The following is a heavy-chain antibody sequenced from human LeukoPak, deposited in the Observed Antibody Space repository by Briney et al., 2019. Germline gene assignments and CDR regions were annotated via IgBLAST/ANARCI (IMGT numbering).Heavy chain of an antibody. CDR1: GYTFNGYY. CDR2: INPNNGGT. Sequence: ASVKVSCKASGYTFNGYYMHWVRQAPGQGLEWMGWINPNNGGTKYGHKFQGRVTMARDRSISTAYMELSRLRSDDTAMYYCARVIGGRKRGQGPIDGFDIWGLGTLVTVSS. J-gene: IGHJ3*02. CDR3: ARVIGGRKRGQGPIDGFDI. V-gene: IGHV1-2*02.